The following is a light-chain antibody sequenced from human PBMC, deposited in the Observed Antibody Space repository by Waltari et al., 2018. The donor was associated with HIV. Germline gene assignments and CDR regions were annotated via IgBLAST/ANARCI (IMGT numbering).Light chain of an antibody. CDR3: QSNASSIWA. CDR2: ENN. J-gene: IGLJ3*02. Sequence: FMLTQPHFVSASPGKSVRISCARRRGRIDRVHVQWYQQLPGTSPILLIYENNQRSSGVPDRFSASIYTTSTSACITGSELRTEDDADCCRQSNASSIWAFGGGTKLTVL. CDR1: RGRIDRVH. V-gene: IGLV6-57*01.